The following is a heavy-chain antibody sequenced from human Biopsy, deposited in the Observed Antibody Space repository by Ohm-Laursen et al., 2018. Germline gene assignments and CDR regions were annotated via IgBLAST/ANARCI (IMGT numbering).Heavy chain of an antibody. J-gene: IGHJ6*02. V-gene: IGHV3-9*01. Sequence: SLRLSCAASGFTFDDYAMHWVRQAPGKGLEWVSGISWHSGSRGYADSVKGRVTISRDNAKKLLYLQMNSLRAEDTALYYCAKDVRVKVQLDGMDVWGQGTTVTVSS. CDR1: GFTFDDYA. D-gene: IGHD1-1*01. CDR3: AKDVRVKVQLDGMDV. CDR2: ISWHSGSR.